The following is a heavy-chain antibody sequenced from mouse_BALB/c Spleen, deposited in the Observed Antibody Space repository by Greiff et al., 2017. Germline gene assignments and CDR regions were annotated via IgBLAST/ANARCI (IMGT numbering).Heavy chain of an antibody. Sequence: VQLQQSGAELARPGASVKLSCKASGYTFTDYYINWVKQRTGQGLEWIGEIYPGSGNTYYNEKFKGKATLTADKSSSTAYMQLSSLTSEDSAVYFCARSAGTGIYAMDYWGQGTSVTVSS. D-gene: IGHD3-3*01. CDR1: GYTFTDYY. CDR2: IYPGSGNT. CDR3: ARSAGTGIYAMDY. J-gene: IGHJ4*01. V-gene: IGHV1-77*01.